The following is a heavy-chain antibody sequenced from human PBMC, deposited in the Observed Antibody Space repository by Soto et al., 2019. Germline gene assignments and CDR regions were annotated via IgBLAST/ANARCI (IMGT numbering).Heavy chain of an antibody. CDR3: AKGGYYSLFDI. V-gene: IGHV3-23*01. CDR1: GFPLSSYA. Sequence: PVGSQRLSCVASGFPLSSYAMSWVPQTPGKGLEWVSGISGSGGRTYYADSVKGRFTISRDNSNNTLSLQMHILRVEDTAVYFCAKGGYYSLFDIWGQGTMVTV. D-gene: IGHD3-16*01. J-gene: IGHJ3*02. CDR2: ISGSGGRT.